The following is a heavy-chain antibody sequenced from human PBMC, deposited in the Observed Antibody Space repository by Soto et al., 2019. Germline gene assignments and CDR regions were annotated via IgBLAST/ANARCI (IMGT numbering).Heavy chain of an antibody. CDR3: ARVRPTNYYDFWSGYYYFDY. J-gene: IGHJ4*02. CDR1: GFTFSSYA. CDR2: ISYDGSNK. V-gene: IGHV3-30-3*01. D-gene: IGHD3-3*01. Sequence: GGSLRLSCAASGFTFSSYAMYWVRQAPGKGLEWVAVISYDGSNKYYADSVKGRFTISRDNSKNTLYLQMNSLRAEDTAVYYCARVRPTNYYDFWSGYYYFDYWGQGTLVTVSS.